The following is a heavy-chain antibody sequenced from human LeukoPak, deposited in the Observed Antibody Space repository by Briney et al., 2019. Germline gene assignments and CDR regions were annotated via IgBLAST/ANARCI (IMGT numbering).Heavy chain of an antibody. Sequence: LGGSLRLSCAASGFTFSSYSMHWVRQAPGKGLEYVSGISSNGGSTYYADSVKGRFTISRDNSKNTVNLQMGSLRIEDTAIYHCARMTLYGSGTVDWGQGILVTVSS. J-gene: IGHJ4*02. CDR3: ARMTLYGSGTVD. CDR2: ISSNGGST. CDR1: GFTFSSYS. V-gene: IGHV3-64*02. D-gene: IGHD3-10*01.